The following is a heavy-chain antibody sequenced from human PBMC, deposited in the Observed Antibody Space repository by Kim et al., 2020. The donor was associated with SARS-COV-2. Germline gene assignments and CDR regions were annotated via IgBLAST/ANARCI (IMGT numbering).Heavy chain of an antibody. V-gene: IGHV4-34*01. D-gene: IGHD6-13*01. CDR3: ARGRVAAAGTLHAWFGP. J-gene: IGHJ5*02. Sequence: SETLSLTCAVYGGSFSGYYWSWIRQPPGKGLEWIGEINHSGSTNYSPSLKSRVTISIDTSKNQFSLKLNSVTAADTAVYYCARGRVAAAGTLHAWFGPWGEGTLVTVSS. CDR2: INHSGST. CDR1: GGSFSGYY.